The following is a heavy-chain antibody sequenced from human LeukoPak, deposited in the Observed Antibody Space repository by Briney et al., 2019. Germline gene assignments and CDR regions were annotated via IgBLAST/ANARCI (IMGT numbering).Heavy chain of an antibody. CDR3: ARGYDSSGHYIEY. V-gene: IGHV1-2*04. Sequence: ASVKVCCKASGYTFTGYFMHWVRQAPGQGLEWMGWINPNSGGTNYAQKFQGWVTMTRDTSISTAYMELSRLRSDDTAVYYCARGYDSSGHYIEYWGQGTLVTVSS. J-gene: IGHJ4*02. CDR1: GYTFTGYF. CDR2: INPNSGGT. D-gene: IGHD3-22*01.